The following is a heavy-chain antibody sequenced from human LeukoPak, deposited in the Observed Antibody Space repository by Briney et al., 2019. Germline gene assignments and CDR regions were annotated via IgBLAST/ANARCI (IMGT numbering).Heavy chain of an antibody. Sequence: GGSLRLSCAASGFTFSSYGMSWVRQAPGKGLEWVSAISGSGGSTYYADSVKGRFTISRDHSMNTLYLQMNSLRAEDTAVYYCAKVYSAQPYYFDYWGQGTLVAVSS. CDR3: AKVYSAQPYYFDY. CDR2: ISGSGGST. V-gene: IGHV3-23*01. CDR1: GFTFSSYG. J-gene: IGHJ4*02. D-gene: IGHD6-6*01.